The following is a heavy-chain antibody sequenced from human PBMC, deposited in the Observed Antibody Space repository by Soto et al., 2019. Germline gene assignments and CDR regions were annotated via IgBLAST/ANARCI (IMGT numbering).Heavy chain of an antibody. J-gene: IGHJ6*02. CDR1: GGTFSSYA. Sequence: ASVKVSCKASGGTFSSYAISRVRQAPGQGLEWMGGIIPIFGTANYAQKFQGRVTITADKSTSTAYMELSSLRSEDTAVYYCASSLRGFLYSSSWYAAVWGQGTTVTVSS. CDR2: IIPIFGTA. D-gene: IGHD6-13*01. CDR3: ASSLRGFLYSSSWYAAV. V-gene: IGHV1-69*06.